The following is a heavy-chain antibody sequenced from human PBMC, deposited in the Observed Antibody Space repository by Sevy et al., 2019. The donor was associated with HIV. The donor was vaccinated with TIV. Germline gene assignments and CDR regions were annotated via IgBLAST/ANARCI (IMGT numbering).Heavy chain of an antibody. Sequence: GGSLRLSCAASGFTFSSYAMSWVRQAPGEGLEWVSAISGSGGSTYYADSVKGRFTISRDNSKNTLYLQMNSLRAEDTAVYYCAKDLGLGYYDFWSGYYYGGPDYWGQGTLVTVSS. J-gene: IGHJ4*02. CDR2: ISGSGGST. D-gene: IGHD3-3*01. CDR1: GFTFSSYA. V-gene: IGHV3-23*01. CDR3: AKDLGLGYYDFWSGYYYGGPDY.